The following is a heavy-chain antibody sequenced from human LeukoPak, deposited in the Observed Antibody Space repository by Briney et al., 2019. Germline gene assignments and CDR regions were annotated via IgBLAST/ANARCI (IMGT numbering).Heavy chain of an antibody. CDR3: ARGRLGATY. CDR2: IHHSGTT. CDR1: GGXVSRGSYY. V-gene: IGHV4-61*01. Sequence: PSETLSLTCTVSGGXVSRGSYYWSWTRQPPGKGLEWIGYIHHSGTTNYSPSLKSRVTISADMSKNQFFLNLTSVTAADTAVYYCARGRLGATYWGQGTLVTVSS. J-gene: IGHJ4*02. D-gene: IGHD1-26*01.